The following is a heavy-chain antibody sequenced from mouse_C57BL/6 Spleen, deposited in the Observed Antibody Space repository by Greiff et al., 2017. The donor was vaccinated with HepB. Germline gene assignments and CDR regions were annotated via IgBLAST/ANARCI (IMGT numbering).Heavy chain of an antibody. J-gene: IGHJ4*01. CDR1: GYTFTEYT. Sequence: VQLQESGAELVKPGASVKLSCKASGYTFTEYTIHWVKQRSGQGLEWIGWFYPGSGSIKYNEKFKDKATLTADKSSSTVYMELSRLTSEDSAVYCCARHEGYGSSPYYYAMDYWGQGTSVTVSS. D-gene: IGHD1-1*01. CDR3: ARHEGYGSSPYYYAMDY. V-gene: IGHV1-62-2*01. CDR2: FYPGSGSI.